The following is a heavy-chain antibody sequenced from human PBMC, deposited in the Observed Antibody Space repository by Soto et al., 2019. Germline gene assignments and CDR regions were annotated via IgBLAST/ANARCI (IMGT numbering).Heavy chain of an antibody. CDR2: IIPIFGTA. Sequence: VASVKVSCKASGGTFSSYAISWVRQAPGQGLEWMGGIIPIFGTANYAQKFQGRVTITADESTSTAYMELSSLRSEDTAVYYCARGRYYDSSGYYEFDYWGQGTLVTVSS. CDR3: ARGRYYDSSGYYEFDY. V-gene: IGHV1-69*13. J-gene: IGHJ4*02. CDR1: GGTFSSYA. D-gene: IGHD3-22*01.